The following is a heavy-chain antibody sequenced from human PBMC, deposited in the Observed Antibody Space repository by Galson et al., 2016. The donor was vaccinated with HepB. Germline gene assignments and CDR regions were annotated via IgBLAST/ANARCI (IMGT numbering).Heavy chain of an antibody. CDR3: ARDATRGGDFDY. Sequence: SLRLSCAASGFTFSDFAMHWVRQAPGQGLEWVALILFGGSRRYYADSVKGRFTISRDNAKNSLYLQMNSLRAEDTAVYYCARDATRGGDFDYWAQGTLVIVSS. V-gene: IGHV3-30*03. CDR1: GFTFSDFA. J-gene: IGHJ4*02. D-gene: IGHD2-21*01. CDR2: ILFGGSRR.